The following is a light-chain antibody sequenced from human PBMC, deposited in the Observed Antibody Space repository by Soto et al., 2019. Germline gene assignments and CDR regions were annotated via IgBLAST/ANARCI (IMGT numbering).Light chain of an antibody. CDR2: NVR. CDR1: SSDVGGYDY. Sequence: QSALTQPASVSGSPGQSITISCTGTSSDVGGYDYFSWYQQYAGKAPKLTIYNVRNRPSGVSNRFSGSKSGNTASLTISGRQPEDEADYFCSSYTSSGTVLFGGGTKLTVL. CDR3: SSYTSSGTVL. J-gene: IGLJ2*01. V-gene: IGLV2-14*01.